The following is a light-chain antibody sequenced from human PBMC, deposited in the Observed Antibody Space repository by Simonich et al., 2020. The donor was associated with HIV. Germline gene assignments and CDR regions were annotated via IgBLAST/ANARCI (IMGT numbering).Light chain of an antibody. Sequence: EIVLTQSPGTLSLSPGERATLSCRASQSVSSSYLAWYQQKPGLAPRLLIYDASSRATGIPDRFSGIGSGTDFTLTISRLEPEDFAVYYCQQYGSFTFGPGTKVDIK. CDR1: QSVSSSY. V-gene: IGKV3D-20*01. CDR2: DAS. CDR3: QQYGSFT. J-gene: IGKJ3*01.